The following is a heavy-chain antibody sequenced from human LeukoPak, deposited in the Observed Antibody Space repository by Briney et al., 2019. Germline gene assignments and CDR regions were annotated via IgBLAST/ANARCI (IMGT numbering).Heavy chain of an antibody. CDR2: INSDGSST. Sequence: GGSLRLSCAASGFTFSSYWMHWVRQAPGKGLVWVSRINSDGSSTSYADSVKGRFTISRDNAKNTLYLQMNSLRAEDTAVYYCARVYAVGVSRGHFDYWGQGTLVIVSS. D-gene: IGHD3-16*01. V-gene: IGHV3-74*01. CDR3: ARVYAVGVSRGHFDY. CDR1: GFTFSSYW. J-gene: IGHJ4*02.